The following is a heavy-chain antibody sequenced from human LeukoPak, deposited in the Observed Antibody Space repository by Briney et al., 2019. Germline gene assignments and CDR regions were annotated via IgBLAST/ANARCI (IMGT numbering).Heavy chain of an antibody. CDR3: AKEARAIGYCSSTSCYGQAGWFDP. CDR2: IKSKSDYGTT. CDR1: GFTFSDAW. V-gene: IGHV3-15*05. D-gene: IGHD2-2*01. Sequence: GGSLRLSCAASGFTFSDAWMHWVRQAPGKGLEWVGRIKSKSDYGTTEYAAPVKGRFTISRDNAKNSLYLQMNSLRAEDTALYYCAKEARAIGYCSSTSCYGQAGWFDPWGQGTLVTVSS. J-gene: IGHJ5*02.